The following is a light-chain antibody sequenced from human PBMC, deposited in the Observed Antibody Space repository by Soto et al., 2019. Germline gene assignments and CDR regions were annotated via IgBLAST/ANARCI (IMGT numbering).Light chain of an antibody. Sequence: EVVLTQSPDTLSLSPGERATLSCRASQSFRGLLAWYQQKPGQAPRLLIYDAYNRATGIPPRFSGSGSGTDFTLTISSLEPEDSAVYYCQQRHMWPITFGQGTRLE. CDR2: DAY. CDR1: QSFRGL. CDR3: QQRHMWPIT. V-gene: IGKV3-11*01. J-gene: IGKJ5*01.